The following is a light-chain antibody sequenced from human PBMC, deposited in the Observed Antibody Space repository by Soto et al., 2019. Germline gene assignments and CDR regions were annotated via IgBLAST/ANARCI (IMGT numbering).Light chain of an antibody. Sequence: DIQMTQSPSSLSASVGDRITVACRASQSIGKFLNWYHQRPGKAPKVLINVASTLRSGIPSRFSGGGSGTNFTLTISSLEPEDFAVYYCQQRSDWPPITFGQGTRLEI. CDR2: VAS. CDR1: QSIGKF. V-gene: IGKV1-39*01. CDR3: QQRSDWPPIT. J-gene: IGKJ5*01.